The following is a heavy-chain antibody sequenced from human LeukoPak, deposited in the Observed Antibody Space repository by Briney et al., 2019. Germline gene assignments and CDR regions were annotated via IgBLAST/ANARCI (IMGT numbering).Heavy chain of an antibody. V-gene: IGHV3-7*03. CDR2: IKYDGSET. CDR1: GFTFSTSW. Sequence: PGGSLRLSCAASGFTFSTSWMSWVRQAPGKGLAWVANIKYDGSETHYVDSVKGRFAISRDNAKSSIYLQMNSLRAEDTAVYYCAKAEGGYGDYFPSPNYFDYWGQGTLVTVSS. CDR3: AKAEGGYGDYFPSPNYFDY. J-gene: IGHJ4*02. D-gene: IGHD4-17*01.